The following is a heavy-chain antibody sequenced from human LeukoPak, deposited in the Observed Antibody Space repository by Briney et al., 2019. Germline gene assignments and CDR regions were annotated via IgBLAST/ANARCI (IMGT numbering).Heavy chain of an antibody. V-gene: IGHV4-61*02. Sequence: SQTLSLTCTVSGGSISSGGHYWSWIRQPAGKGLEYLGRIYSTGSTNYNPSLRSRVTISADTSKNHFSLKLSSVTAADTAVYYCARDQTYSGSGIYTYFDYWGQEILVTVSS. CDR2: IYSTGST. J-gene: IGHJ4*02. CDR1: GGSISSGGHY. D-gene: IGHD3-10*01. CDR3: ARDQTYSGSGIYTYFDY.